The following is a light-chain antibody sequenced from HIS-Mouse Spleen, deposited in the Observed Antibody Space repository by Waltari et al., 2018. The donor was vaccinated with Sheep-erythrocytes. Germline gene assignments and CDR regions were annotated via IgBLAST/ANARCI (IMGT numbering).Light chain of an antibody. CDR3: SSYAGSNNWV. CDR2: EVS. J-gene: IGLJ3*02. V-gene: IGLV1-44*01. CDR1: SSNIGSNT. Sequence: QSVLTQPPSASGTPGQRVTISCSGSSSNIGSNTVNWYQQLPGTAPKLMIYEVSKRPAGVPARFSGSKSGNTASLTVSGLQAEDEADYYCSSYAGSNNWVFGGGTKLTVL.